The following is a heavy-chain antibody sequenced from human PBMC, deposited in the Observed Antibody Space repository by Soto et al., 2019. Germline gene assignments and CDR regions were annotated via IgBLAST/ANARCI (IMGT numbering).Heavy chain of an antibody. CDR3: ASLRFRAAPETNYYYGMDV. CDR1: GGSISSYY. Sequence: QVQLQESGPGLVKPSETLSLTCTVSGGSISSYYWSWIRQPPGKGLERIGYIYYSGSTNYNPSLKSRVTISVDTSKNQFSLKLSSVTAADTAVYYCASLRFRAAPETNYYYGMDVWGQGTTVTVSS. V-gene: IGHV4-59*01. J-gene: IGHJ6*02. CDR2: IYYSGST. D-gene: IGHD3-10*01.